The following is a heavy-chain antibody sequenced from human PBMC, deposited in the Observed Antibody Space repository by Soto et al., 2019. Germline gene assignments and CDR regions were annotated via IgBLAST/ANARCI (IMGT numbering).Heavy chain of an antibody. D-gene: IGHD5-18*01. J-gene: IGHJ4*02. Sequence: QVQLVQSGAEVKKPGSSVKVSCKASGGTFSSYAISWVRQAPGQGREWMGGIIPIFGTANYAQKFQGRVTITADESTSPAYMELSSLRSEDTAVYYCARESRIQLWPNFDYWGQGTLVTVSS. CDR3: ARESRIQLWPNFDY. V-gene: IGHV1-69*01. CDR1: GGTFSSYA. CDR2: IIPIFGTA.